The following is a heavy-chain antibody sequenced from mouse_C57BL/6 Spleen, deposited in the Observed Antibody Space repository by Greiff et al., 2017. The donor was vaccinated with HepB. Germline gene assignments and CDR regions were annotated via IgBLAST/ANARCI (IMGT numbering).Heavy chain of an antibody. D-gene: IGHD2-4*01. Sequence: FQLQQSGPELVKPGASVKISCKASGYSFTGYYMNWVKQSPAKSLEWIGEINPSTGGTTYNQKFKAKATLTVDKASSTAYMQLKSLTSEDSAVYYCARDEYDGTHARDDWGEGTSVTVSS. J-gene: IGHJ4*01. V-gene: IGHV1-42*01. CDR1: GYSFTGYY. CDR2: INPSTGGT. CDR3: ARDEYDGTHARDD.